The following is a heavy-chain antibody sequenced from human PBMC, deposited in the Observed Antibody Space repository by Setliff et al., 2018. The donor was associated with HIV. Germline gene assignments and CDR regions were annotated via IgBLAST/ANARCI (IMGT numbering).Heavy chain of an antibody. D-gene: IGHD3-3*01. CDR3: ARSQPDTIFGVVIFDY. J-gene: IGHJ4*02. CDR1: GGSISSSGPGYY. V-gene: IGHV4-39*01. Sequence: PSETLSLTCTVSGGSISSSGPGYYWGWVRQAPGGGLEWIGSVYYSGSTYYNPSLKSRVTISLGTSKNQLSLRLTSMTAADTAVYYCARSQPDTIFGVVIFDYWGQGKMVTVSS. CDR2: VYYSGST.